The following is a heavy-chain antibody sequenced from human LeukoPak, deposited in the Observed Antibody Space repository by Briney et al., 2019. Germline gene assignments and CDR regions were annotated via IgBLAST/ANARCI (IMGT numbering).Heavy chain of an antibody. CDR1: GDSFSGYY. J-gene: IGHJ4*02. V-gene: IGHV4-34*01. Sequence: SETLSLTFAVYGDSFSGYYWSWIRQPPGKGLEWIAEMNHRGSTHYNPSLKSRVNISVDTSKNQFSLNLDSVTAADTAVYYCARPWAGMYYPFYYFDFWGQGTLVSVSS. CDR2: MNHRGST. CDR3: ARPWAGMYYPFYYFDF. D-gene: IGHD1-26*01.